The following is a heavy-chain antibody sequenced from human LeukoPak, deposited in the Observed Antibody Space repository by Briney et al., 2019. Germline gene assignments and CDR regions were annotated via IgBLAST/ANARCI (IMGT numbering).Heavy chain of an antibody. J-gene: IGHJ5*02. Sequence: GGSLRLSCAASGFTFDDYGMSWVRQAPGKGLEWVSGINWNGGSTGYADSVKGRFTISRGNAKNSLYLQMNSLRAEDTALYYCARRTNYDYVWGSYRNNNWFDHWGQGTLVTVSS. D-gene: IGHD3-16*02. CDR1: GFTFDDYG. V-gene: IGHV3-20*04. CDR3: ARRTNYDYVWGSYRNNNWFDH. CDR2: INWNGGST.